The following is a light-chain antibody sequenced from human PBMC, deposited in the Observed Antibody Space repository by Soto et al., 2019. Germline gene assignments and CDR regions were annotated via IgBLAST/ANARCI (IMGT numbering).Light chain of an antibody. Sequence: IVMTQSPATLSVSPGERATLSCRASQSVSSNLAWYQQKPGQAPRLLIYGASTRATGIPARFSGSGSGTEFTLTISSLQSEDFAVYYCQQYNNWPPWTFGQGT. V-gene: IGKV3-15*01. CDR1: QSVSSN. CDR2: GAS. CDR3: QQYNNWPPWT. J-gene: IGKJ1*01.